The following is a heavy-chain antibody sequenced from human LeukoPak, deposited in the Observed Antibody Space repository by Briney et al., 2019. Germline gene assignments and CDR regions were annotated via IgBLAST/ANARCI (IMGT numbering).Heavy chain of an antibody. Sequence: PGGSLRLSCAASGFTFSGSAMHWVRQASGKGLEWVGRIRSKANSYATAYAASVKGRFTISRDDSKNTAYLQMNSLKTEDTAVYYCAKEGDYYGSGSYRDGFDIWGQGTRATVSS. CDR1: GFTFSGSA. CDR2: IRSKANSYAT. CDR3: AKEGDYYGSGSYRDGFDI. V-gene: IGHV3-73*01. J-gene: IGHJ3*02. D-gene: IGHD3-10*01.